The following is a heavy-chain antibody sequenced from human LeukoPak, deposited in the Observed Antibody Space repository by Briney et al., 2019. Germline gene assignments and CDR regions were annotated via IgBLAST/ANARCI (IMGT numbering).Heavy chain of an antibody. D-gene: IGHD5-18*01. CDR3: ARDRYSYDYGMDV. Sequence: SVKVSCKASGGTFSSYAISWVRQAPGQGLEWMGRIIPILGIANYAQKFQGRVTITADKSTSTAYMELSSLRSEDTAVYYCARDRYSYDYGMDVWGXXTXXTVSS. V-gene: IGHV1-69*04. J-gene: IGHJ6*02. CDR2: IIPILGIA. CDR1: GGTFSSYA.